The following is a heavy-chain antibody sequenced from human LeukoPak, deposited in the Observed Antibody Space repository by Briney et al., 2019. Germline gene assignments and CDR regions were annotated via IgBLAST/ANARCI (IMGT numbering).Heavy chain of an antibody. D-gene: IGHD1-26*01. CDR1: GFTFSSYG. CDR2: IRYDGSNK. Sequence: GGSLRLSCAASGFTFSSYGMHWVRQAPGKGLEWVAFIRYDGSNKYYADSVKGRFTISRDNSKNTLYLQMNSLRAEDTAVYYCAKVRPRIVGALDYWGQGTLVTVSS. J-gene: IGHJ4*02. V-gene: IGHV3-30*02. CDR3: AKVRPRIVGALDY.